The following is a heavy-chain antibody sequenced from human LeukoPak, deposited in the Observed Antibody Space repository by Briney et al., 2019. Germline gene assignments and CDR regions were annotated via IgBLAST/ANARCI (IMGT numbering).Heavy chain of an antibody. V-gene: IGHV4-59*08. Sequence: SQTLSLTCTVSGGSISSYYWSWIRQPPGKGLEWIGYIYYSGSTNYNPSLKSRVTISVDTSKSQFSLKLSSVTAADTAVYYCARSVIPVIYYFDYWGQGTLVTVSS. CDR2: IYYSGST. J-gene: IGHJ4*02. D-gene: IGHD3-22*01. CDR1: GGSISSYY. CDR3: ARSVIPVIYYFDY.